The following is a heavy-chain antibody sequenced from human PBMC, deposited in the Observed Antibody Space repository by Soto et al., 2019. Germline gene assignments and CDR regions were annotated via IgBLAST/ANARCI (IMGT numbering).Heavy chain of an antibody. Sequence: QLLESGPGLVKPSETLSLTCTVSGGSISSSSYYWGWIRQPPGKGLEWIGSIYYSGSTYYNPSLKSRVTISVDTSKNQFSLKLSSVTAADTAVYYCAESSPNYYYYGMDVWGQGTTVTVSS. D-gene: IGHD6-13*01. V-gene: IGHV4-39*01. CDR3: AESSPNYYYYGMDV. CDR2: IYYSGST. J-gene: IGHJ6*02. CDR1: GGSISSSSYY.